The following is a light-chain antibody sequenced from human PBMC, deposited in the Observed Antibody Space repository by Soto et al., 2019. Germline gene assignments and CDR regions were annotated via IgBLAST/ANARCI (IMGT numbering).Light chain of an antibody. V-gene: IGKV3-15*01. Sequence: EIVMTQSPATLSVSPGERATLSCRASQSVSSNLAWYQQKPGQAPRLLIYGASTRATGIPARISGSGSGTEFTLTISSLQSEDFAVYYCQQYNSWPPGTFGQGTKLEIK. CDR2: GAS. J-gene: IGKJ2*02. CDR3: QQYNSWPPGT. CDR1: QSVSSN.